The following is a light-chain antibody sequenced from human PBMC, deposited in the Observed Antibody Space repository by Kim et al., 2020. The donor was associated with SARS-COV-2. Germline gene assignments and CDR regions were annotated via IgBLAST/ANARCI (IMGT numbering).Light chain of an antibody. Sequence: ERATPARRASQSVSATLAWYQQKPGQAPRLLIYGAPTRATGIPARFSGSGSGTEFTLTISSLQSEDFAVYYCQQYNNWPPWTFGQGTKVDIK. V-gene: IGKV3-15*01. CDR1: QSVSAT. CDR2: GAP. J-gene: IGKJ1*01. CDR3: QQYNNWPPWT.